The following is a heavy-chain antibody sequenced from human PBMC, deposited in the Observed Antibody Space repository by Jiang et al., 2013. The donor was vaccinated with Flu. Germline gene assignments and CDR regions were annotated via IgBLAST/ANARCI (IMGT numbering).Heavy chain of an antibody. CDR2: VSFDRSNI. V-gene: IGHV3-33*05. Sequence: GGGVVQPGGSLRLSCAASGFTFGSYGMHWVRQAPGKGPEWVALVSFDRSNIYYADSVKGRFTVSRDNPKKTLYLEMNSLRADDTAVYYCARDPSGYAFDYWGQGTLVTVSS. J-gene: IGHJ4*02. D-gene: IGHD5-12*01. CDR3: ARDPSGYAFDY. CDR1: GFTFGSYG.